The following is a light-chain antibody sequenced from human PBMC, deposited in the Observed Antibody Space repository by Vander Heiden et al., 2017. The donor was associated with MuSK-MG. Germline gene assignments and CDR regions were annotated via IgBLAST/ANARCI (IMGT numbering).Light chain of an antibody. V-gene: IGKV3-20*01. CDR3: QQYGSSPRT. CDR2: GAS. J-gene: IGKJ1*01. Sequence: EIVLTQSPGTLFLSPGERATLSRRASQSVSSSYLAWYQQKPGQAPRLLIYGASSRATGIPDRFSGSGSGTDFTLTISRLEPEDFAVYYCQQYGSSPRTFGQGTKVEIK. CDR1: QSVSSSY.